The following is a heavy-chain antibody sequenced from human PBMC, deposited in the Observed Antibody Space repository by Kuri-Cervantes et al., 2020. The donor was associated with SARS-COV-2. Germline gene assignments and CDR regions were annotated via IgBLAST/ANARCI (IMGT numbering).Heavy chain of an antibody. CDR3: AKDLLGGLHPFDY. CDR2: ISYDGSNK. V-gene: IGHV3-30-3*01. CDR1: GFTFSSYA. J-gene: IGHJ4*02. Sequence: GESLKISCAASGFTFSSYAMHWVRRAPGKGLEWVAVISYDGSNKYYADSVKGRFTISRDNSKNTLYLQMNSLRAEDTAVYYCAKDLLGGLHPFDYWGQGTLVTVSS. D-gene: IGHD4-11*01.